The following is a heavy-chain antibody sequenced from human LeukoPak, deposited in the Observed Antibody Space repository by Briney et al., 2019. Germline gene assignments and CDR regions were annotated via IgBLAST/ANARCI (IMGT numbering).Heavy chain of an antibody. D-gene: IGHD2-2*01. CDR1: GGSIGSYY. V-gene: IGHV4-4*07. J-gene: IGHJ5*02. Sequence: SETLSLTCTVSGGSIGSYYWSWLRQPAGKGLEYIGRIHTSGSTNYNPPLKSRLTMSVDTSKNQFSLKLTSVTAADTAVYFCATTGSQYCSSTTCYAWFDPWGQGTLVTVSS. CDR3: ATTGSQYCSSTTCYAWFDP. CDR2: IHTSGST.